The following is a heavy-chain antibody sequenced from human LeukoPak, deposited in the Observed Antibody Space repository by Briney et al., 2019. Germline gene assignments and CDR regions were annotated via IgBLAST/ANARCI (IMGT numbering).Heavy chain of an antibody. CDR3: ARHNYVLRFDY. V-gene: IGHV4-59*01. D-gene: IGHD4-11*01. CDR2: IYYSGST. CDR1: GGSISSYY. Sequence: PSETLSLTCTVSGGSISSYYWSWIRQPPGKGLEWIGYIYYSGSTNYYPSLKSRVTISVDTSKNQFSLKLSSVTAADTAVYYCARHNYVLRFDYWGQGTLVTVSS. J-gene: IGHJ4*02.